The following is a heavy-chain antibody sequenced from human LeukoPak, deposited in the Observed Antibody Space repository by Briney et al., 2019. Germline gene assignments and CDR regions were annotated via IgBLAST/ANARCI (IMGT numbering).Heavy chain of an antibody. V-gene: IGHV1-69*13. Sequence: ASVKVSCKASGGTFISYAISWVRQAPGQGLEWMGGIIPIFGTANYAQKFQGRVTITADESTSTAYMELSSLRSEDTAVYYCAGTEGTYYDFWSGSNYYYYGMDVWGQGTTVTVSS. D-gene: IGHD3-3*01. J-gene: IGHJ6*02. CDR1: GGTFISYA. CDR2: IIPIFGTA. CDR3: AGTEGTYYDFWSGSNYYYYGMDV.